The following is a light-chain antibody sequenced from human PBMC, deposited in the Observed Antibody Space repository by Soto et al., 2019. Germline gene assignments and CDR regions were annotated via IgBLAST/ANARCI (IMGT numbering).Light chain of an antibody. CDR2: DVI. CDR1: SSDVGGYNY. CDR3: SSYTSSSTPYV. Sequence: QSVLTQPASVSGSPGQSITTSCTGTSSDVGGYNYVSWYQQHPVKAPKLMIYDVINRPSGVSDRFSGSKSGNTASLTISGLQAEDEADYYCSSYTSSSTPYVFGTGTKVTVL. J-gene: IGLJ1*01. V-gene: IGLV2-14*01.